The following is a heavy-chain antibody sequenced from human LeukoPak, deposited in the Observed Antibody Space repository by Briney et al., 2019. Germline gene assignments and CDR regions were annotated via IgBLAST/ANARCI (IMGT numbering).Heavy chain of an antibody. CDR2: INHDGSVK. J-gene: IGHJ4*02. V-gene: IGHV3-7*01. CDR3: AKDSYSKGDY. D-gene: IGHD4-11*01. Sequence: GESLRLSCVASGFTFSSSWMAWVRQAPGKGLQWVANINHDGSVKNYVGSVKGRFAISRDNAQNSFYLQMNSLETDDTAVYYCAKDSYSKGDYWGQGTLVTVSS. CDR1: GFTFSSSW.